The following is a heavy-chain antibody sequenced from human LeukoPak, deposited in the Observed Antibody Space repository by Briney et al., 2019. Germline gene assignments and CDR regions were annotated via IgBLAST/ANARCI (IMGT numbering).Heavy chain of an antibody. CDR2: INPSGGST. J-gene: IGHJ3*02. Sequence: ASVTVSCKASGYTFTSYYMHWVRQAPGQGLEWMGIINPSGGSTSYAQKFQGRVTMTRDMYTSTVYMELSSLRSEDTAVYYCARYSYGAAHDAFDIWGQGTMVTVSS. CDR3: ARYSYGAAHDAFDI. V-gene: IGHV1-46*01. CDR1: GYTFTSYY. D-gene: IGHD5-18*01.